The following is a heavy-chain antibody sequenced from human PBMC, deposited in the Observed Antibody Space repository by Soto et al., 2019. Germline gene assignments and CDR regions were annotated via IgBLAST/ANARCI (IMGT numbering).Heavy chain of an antibody. V-gene: IGHV3-23*01. CDR1: GFTFSSYS. CDR2: ISGSSGST. CDR3: AKFFVETGGSSGWPWTFHY. Sequence: PGGSLRLSCAASGFTFSSYSMNWVRQAPGKGLEWVSAISGSSGSTYYAASVKGRFTISRDNSKNTLFLQMNSLRAEDTAVYYCAKFFVETGGSSGWPWTFHYWGQGTLVTVSS. D-gene: IGHD6-25*01. J-gene: IGHJ4*02.